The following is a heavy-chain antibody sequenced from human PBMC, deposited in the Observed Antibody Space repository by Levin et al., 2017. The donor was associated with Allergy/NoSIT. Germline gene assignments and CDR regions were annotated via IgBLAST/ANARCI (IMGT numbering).Heavy chain of an antibody. V-gene: IGHV3-11*01. D-gene: IGHD6-13*01. Sequence: GESLKISCAISGFPFSDYYMSWIRQAPGKGLEWVSYIRSSGDSIYYADSVKGRFTVSWDSAKNSISLQMNDLKVADTAVYYCAKMAAAGNWFDAWGQGTVVTVSS. CDR1: GFPFSDYY. CDR2: IRSSGDSI. CDR3: AKMAAAGNWFDA. J-gene: IGHJ5*02.